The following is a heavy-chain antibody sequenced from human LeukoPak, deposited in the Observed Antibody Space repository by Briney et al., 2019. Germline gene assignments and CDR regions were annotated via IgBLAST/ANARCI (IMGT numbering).Heavy chain of an antibody. CDR3: ARGRGISSWYVDY. D-gene: IGHD6-13*01. J-gene: IGHJ4*02. V-gene: IGHV3-33*01. Sequence: GSPLSLPCAASGFHYSSYGTQWSPQARGRAGEWLALLWDGGHKEKHADSVTGRFTISRANSKNTLHLQMNSLRAEDTAVYYCARGRGISSWYVDYWGQGSLVSVSS. CDR2: LWDGGHKE. CDR1: GFHYSSYG.